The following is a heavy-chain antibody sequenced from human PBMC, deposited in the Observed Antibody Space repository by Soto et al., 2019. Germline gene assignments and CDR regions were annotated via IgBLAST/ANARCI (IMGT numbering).Heavy chain of an antibody. CDR2: INSDGSST. CDR1: GFTFSSYW. CDR3: ARFDSSSWSSRAFDI. J-gene: IGHJ3*02. V-gene: IGHV3-74*01. D-gene: IGHD6-13*01. Sequence: EVQLVESGGGLVQPGGSLRLSCAASGFTFSSYWMHWVRQAPGKGLVWVSRINSDGSSTSYADSVKGRFTISRDNAKNTLYLQMNSRRAEDTAVYYCARFDSSSWSSRAFDIWGQGTMVTVSS.